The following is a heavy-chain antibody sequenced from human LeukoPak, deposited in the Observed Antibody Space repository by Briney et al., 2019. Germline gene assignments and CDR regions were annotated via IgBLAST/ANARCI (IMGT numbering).Heavy chain of an antibody. CDR3: ARRSYDILTGYYNVDY. V-gene: IGHV4-39*01. J-gene: IGHJ4*02. D-gene: IGHD3-9*01. CDR1: GGSISSSSYY. CDR2: IYYSGST. Sequence: SETLSLTCTVSGGSISSSSYYWGWIRQPPGKGLEWIGSIYYSGSTYYNPSLKSRVTISVDASKNQFSLKLSSVTAAGTAVYYCARRSYDILTGYYNVDYWGQGTLVTVSS.